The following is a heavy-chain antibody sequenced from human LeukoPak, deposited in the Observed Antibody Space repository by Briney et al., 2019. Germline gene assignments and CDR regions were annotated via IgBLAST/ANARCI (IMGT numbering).Heavy chain of an antibody. V-gene: IGHV3-33*01. CDR3: AGGTYALDF. D-gene: IGHD4-17*01. J-gene: IGHJ4*02. CDR1: GFIFSSYC. Sequence: GGSLRLSWTASGFIFSSYCMHWVRQAPGKGLEWVALIFSDGSHNNYADSVKGRFTISRDTSKNTPYPEMSSLRAEDTAVYYCAGGTYALDFWGQGTLVTVSS. CDR2: IFSDGSHN.